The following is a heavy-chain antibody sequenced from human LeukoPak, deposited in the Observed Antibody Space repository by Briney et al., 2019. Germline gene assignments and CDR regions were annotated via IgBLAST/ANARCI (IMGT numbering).Heavy chain of an antibody. CDR1: GFTFSSYG. J-gene: IGHJ4*02. V-gene: IGHV3-30*03. Sequence: GGSLRLSCAASGFTFSSYGMHWVRQAPGKGLEWVAVISYDGSNKYYADSVKGRFTISRDNSKNTLYLQMNSLRAEDTAVYYCARDGQYYDSSEIDYWGQGTLVTVSS. CDR2: ISYDGSNK. CDR3: ARDGQYYDSSEIDY. D-gene: IGHD3-22*01.